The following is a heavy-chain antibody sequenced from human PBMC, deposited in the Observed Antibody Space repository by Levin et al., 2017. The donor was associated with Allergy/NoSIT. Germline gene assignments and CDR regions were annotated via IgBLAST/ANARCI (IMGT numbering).Heavy chain of an antibody. V-gene: IGHV3-9*01. CDR1: GFTFDDYA. D-gene: IGHD2-15*01. J-gene: IGHJ4*02. CDR2: ISWNSGSI. Sequence: LSLTCAASGFTFDDYAMHWVRQAPGKGLEWVSGISWNSGSIGYADSVKGRFTISRDNAKNSLYLQMNSLRAEDTALYYCAKDSWEVVVAATFDYWGQGTLVTVSS. CDR3: AKDSWEVVVAATFDY.